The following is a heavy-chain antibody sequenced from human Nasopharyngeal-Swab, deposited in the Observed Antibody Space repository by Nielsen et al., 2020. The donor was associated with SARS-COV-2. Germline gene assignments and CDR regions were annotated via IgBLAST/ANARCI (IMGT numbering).Heavy chain of an antibody. CDR1: GFTFGSYG. D-gene: IGHD3-9*01. CDR3: AKCIRGLTGFYFSMDV. CDR2: ISVDGSNE. Sequence: GTLKISCAASGFTFGSYGMHWVRRAPRKGLEWVAVISVDGSNEDYAESVKGRFTISRDNSKNTLYLQMNSLRAEDTAVYYCAKCIRGLTGFYFSMDVWGKGTTVTVSS. J-gene: IGHJ6*04. V-gene: IGHV3-30*18.